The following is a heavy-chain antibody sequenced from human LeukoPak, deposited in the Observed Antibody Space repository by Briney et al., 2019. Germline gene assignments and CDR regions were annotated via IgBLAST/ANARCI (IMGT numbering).Heavy chain of an antibody. CDR3: ARDHYFDSGHMDV. CDR2: ISYDGSDK. D-gene: IGHD3-22*01. CDR1: KFTFSLYA. V-gene: IGHV3-30*04. Sequence: PGGSLRLSCTASKFTFSLYALHWVRQAPGKGLEWVAIISYDGSDKYYADSVKGGFTISRDNSKSTLYLQMNSLRTDDTAVYFCARDHYFDSGHMDVWGRGTTVTVSS. J-gene: IGHJ6*03.